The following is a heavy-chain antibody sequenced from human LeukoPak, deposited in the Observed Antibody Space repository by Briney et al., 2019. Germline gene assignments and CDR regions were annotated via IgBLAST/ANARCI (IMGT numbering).Heavy chain of an antibody. CDR2: INPNSGGT. Sequence: GASVKVSCKTSGFTFTGYYIHWVRQAPGQGLEWMGWINPNSGGTNYAQKFQGRVTMTRDTSISTAYMELSRLRSDDTAVYYCARRESDSSGFFSLGYWGQGTLVTVSS. CDR3: ARRESDSSGFFSLGY. D-gene: IGHD6-19*01. V-gene: IGHV1-2*02. J-gene: IGHJ4*02. CDR1: GFTFTGYY.